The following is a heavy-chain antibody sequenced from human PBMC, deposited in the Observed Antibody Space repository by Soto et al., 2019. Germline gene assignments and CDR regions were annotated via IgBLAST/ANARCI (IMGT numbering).Heavy chain of an antibody. V-gene: IGHV1-24*01. J-gene: IGHJ4*02. Sequence: ASVKVSCTVSGYTLTELSMHWVRRAPGKGLDWMGGFDPEDGETISAQKFQGRDTMTEDTSTDTAYSELSSQRSEDTTVYYWATLDYDSSGSIDYWGQGTLVTVPQ. CDR1: GYTLTELS. CDR2: FDPEDGET. D-gene: IGHD3-22*01. CDR3: ATLDYDSSGSIDY.